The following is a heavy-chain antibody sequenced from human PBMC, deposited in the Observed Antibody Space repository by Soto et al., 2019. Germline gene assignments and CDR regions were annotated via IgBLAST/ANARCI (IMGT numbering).Heavy chain of an antibody. J-gene: IGHJ2*01. Sequence: QITLKESAPTLVMPTQTLTLTCSFSGFSLTTTAVGVGWIRQPPGKALEWLALIYWNDNAHYSPSLRSRLSITKDTSKNQVVLRMTDMDPVDTATYYCAHALFYADYDSYFDLWGRGTLVTVSS. D-gene: IGHD4-17*01. CDR1: GFSLTTTAVG. CDR3: AHALFYADYDSYFDL. CDR2: IYWNDNA. V-gene: IGHV2-5*01.